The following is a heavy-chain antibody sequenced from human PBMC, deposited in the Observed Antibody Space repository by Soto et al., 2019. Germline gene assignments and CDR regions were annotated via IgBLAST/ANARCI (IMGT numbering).Heavy chain of an antibody. CDR2: INPSGGSA. D-gene: IGHD6-19*01. V-gene: IGHV1-46*01. Sequence: QVKLVQSGAEVKKPGASVSVHCKTSGYSFSSYYMTWVRQAPGQGLEWMGIINPSGGSANYAQEFQGRVTMTSDASTSTTYMELSSLTSEDTAIYYCARRGYDSGWSLDYWGQGALVTVSS. CDR1: GYSFSSYY. CDR3: ARRGYDSGWSLDY. J-gene: IGHJ4*02.